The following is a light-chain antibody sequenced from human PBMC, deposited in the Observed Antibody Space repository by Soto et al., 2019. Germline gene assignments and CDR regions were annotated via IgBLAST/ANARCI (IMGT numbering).Light chain of an antibody. CDR3: QVWDSYTDHKV. J-gene: IGLJ1*01. CDR2: DDS. V-gene: IGLV3-21*02. CDR1: NLGRKS. Sequence: SYELTQPPSVSVAPGQTARITCAGNNLGRKSVHWYQQRPGQAPILVVFDDSDRPSGIPERFSGSNSGNTATLTTNRAEAGDEADYYCQVWDSYTDHKVFGAGTKVTVL.